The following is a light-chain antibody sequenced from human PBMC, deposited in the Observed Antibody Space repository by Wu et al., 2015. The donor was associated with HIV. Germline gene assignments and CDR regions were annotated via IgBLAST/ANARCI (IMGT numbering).Light chain of an antibody. CDR3: HQSGSSPLT. J-gene: IGKJ1*01. V-gene: IGKV3-20*01. CDR2: GAS. Sequence: EIVLTQSPGTLSLSPGERATLSCRASQSVSSSYIAWYQQKPGQAPRLLIYGASNRATGVPDRFSGRGFGTDFSLIISSLEPEDFAVYFCHQSGSSPLTFGQGTRVEIK. CDR1: QSVSSSY.